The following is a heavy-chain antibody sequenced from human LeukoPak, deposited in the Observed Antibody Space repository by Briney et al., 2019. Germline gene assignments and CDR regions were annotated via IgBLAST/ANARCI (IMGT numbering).Heavy chain of an antibody. CDR2: INHSGSA. J-gene: IGHJ4*02. Sequence: PSETLSLTCGVFGGSFSGYSWSWIRQSPGKGLEWIGEINHSGSANYNPSLKSRVTISLDTSKNQFSLKLSSVTAADTAVYYCARGQGTVTTHWGQGTLVTVSS. CDR1: GGSFSGYS. CDR3: ARGQGTVTTH. D-gene: IGHD4-17*01. V-gene: IGHV4-34*01.